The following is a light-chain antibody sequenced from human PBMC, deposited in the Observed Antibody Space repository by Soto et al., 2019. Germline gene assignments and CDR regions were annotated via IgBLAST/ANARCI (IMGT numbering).Light chain of an antibody. CDR1: SGPSSYT. CDR2: INSDGSH. Sequence: QSVLAQSPSASASLGASVKLTCTLTSGPSSYTIAWHQQQPGRGPRYLMKINSDGSHMKGDGIPARFSGSSPESERHLTISNVQSEDEADYYCQTWDSAIRVFGGGTKLTVL. CDR3: QTWDSAIRV. V-gene: IGLV4-69*01. J-gene: IGLJ2*01.